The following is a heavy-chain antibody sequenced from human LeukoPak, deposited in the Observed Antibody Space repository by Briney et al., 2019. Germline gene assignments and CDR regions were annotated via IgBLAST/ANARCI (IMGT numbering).Heavy chain of an antibody. CDR3: ARGSYCGSTNCYGFDY. V-gene: IGHV3-30*02. CDR2: IRYDGSKK. D-gene: IGHD2-2*01. CDR1: GFIFSSYG. J-gene: IGHJ4*02. Sequence: GGSLRLSCAASGFIFSSYGMHWVRQAPGKGLEWVAFIRYDGSKKYYADSVKGRFTISRDNSKNTLYLQMNSLRAEDTAVYYCARGSYCGSTNCYGFDYWGQGSLVTVSS.